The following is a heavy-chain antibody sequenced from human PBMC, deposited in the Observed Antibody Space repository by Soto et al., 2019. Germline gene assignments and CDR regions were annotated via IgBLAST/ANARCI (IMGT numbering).Heavy chain of an antibody. CDR2: INPSGGST. V-gene: IGHV1-46*03. D-gene: IGHD3-10*01. Sequence: ASVKVSCKASGYTFTSYYMHWVRQAPGQGLEWMGIINPSGGSTSYAQKFQGRVTMTRDTSTSTVYMELSSLRSEDTAVYYCARDLGGYYYGSGSPTLAVWWFDPWGQGTLVTVSS. CDR1: GYTFTSYY. J-gene: IGHJ5*02. CDR3: ARDLGGYYYGSGSPTLAVWWFDP.